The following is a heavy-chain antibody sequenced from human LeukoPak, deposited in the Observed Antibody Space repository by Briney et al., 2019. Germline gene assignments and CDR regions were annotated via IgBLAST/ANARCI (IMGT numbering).Heavy chain of an antibody. CDR3: ARGNYVWGSYRPLDY. CDR1: GFTFSSYA. J-gene: IGHJ4*02. Sequence: PGGSLRLSCAASGFTFSSYAMSWVRQAPGKGLEWVSAISSSGSTIYYADSVKGRFTISRDNAKNSLYLQMNSLRAEDTAVYYCARGNYVWGSYRPLDYWGQGTLVTVSS. V-gene: IGHV3-48*04. D-gene: IGHD3-16*02. CDR2: ISSSGSTI.